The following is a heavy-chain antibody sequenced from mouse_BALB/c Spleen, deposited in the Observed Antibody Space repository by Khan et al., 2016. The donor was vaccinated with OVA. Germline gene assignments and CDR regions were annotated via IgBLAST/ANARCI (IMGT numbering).Heavy chain of an antibody. CDR3: ARDGYSPWFAY. Sequence: VQLKESGAELVRPGALVKLSCKTSGFNIKDYYMHWVKQRPEQGLEWIGWIDPENGNTIYDPKFQGQASITAEISSTPAYLQLSSLTSEDTAVCYCARDGYSPWFAYWGQGTLVTVSA. J-gene: IGHJ3*01. D-gene: IGHD2-3*01. CDR2: IDPENGNT. V-gene: IGHV14-1*02. CDR1: GFNIKDYY.